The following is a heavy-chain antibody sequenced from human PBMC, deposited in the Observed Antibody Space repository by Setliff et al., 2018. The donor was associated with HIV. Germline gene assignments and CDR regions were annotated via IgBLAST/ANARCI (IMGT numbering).Heavy chain of an antibody. D-gene: IGHD6-19*01. CDR2: IIPILGIA. CDR1: GGTFSSYA. V-gene: IGHV1-69*10. J-gene: IGHJ4*02. CDR3: ARAVSGWYARKPSFDY. Sequence: ASVKVSCKASGGTFSSYAISWVRQAPGQGLEWMGGIIPILGIANYAQKFQGRVTITADKSTSTAYMELSSLRSEDTAVYYCARAVSGWYARKPSFDYWGQGTLVTVSS.